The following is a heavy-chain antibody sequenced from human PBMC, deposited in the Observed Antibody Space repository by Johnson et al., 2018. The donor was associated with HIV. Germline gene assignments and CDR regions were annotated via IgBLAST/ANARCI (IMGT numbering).Heavy chain of an antibody. D-gene: IGHD6-19*01. Sequence: VQLVESGGGLVQPGGSLRLSCAASGFTFSSYAMHWVRQAPGKGLEYVSAISSNGSSTYYATSVKGRFTISRDNSKNTLYLQMGSLRAEDMAVYYCARAPGWFDAFDIWGQGTMVTVSS. V-gene: IGHV3-64*01. CDR3: ARAPGWFDAFDI. CDR2: ISSNGSST. J-gene: IGHJ3*02. CDR1: GFTFSSYA.